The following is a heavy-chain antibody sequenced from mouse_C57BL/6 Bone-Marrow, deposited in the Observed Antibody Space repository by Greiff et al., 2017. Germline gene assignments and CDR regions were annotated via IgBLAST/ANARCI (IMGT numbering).Heavy chain of an antibody. J-gene: IGHJ1*03. CDR1: GYTFTGYW. Sequence: QVQLKESGAELMKPGASVKLSCKATGYTFTGYWIEWVKQRPGHGLEWIGEILPGSGSTNYNEKFKGKATFTADTSSNTAYMQLSILTTEDSAIYYCANPSFYYYGSHWYFDVWGTGTTVTVSS. CDR3: ANPSFYYYGSHWYFDV. CDR2: ILPGSGST. D-gene: IGHD1-1*01. V-gene: IGHV1-9*01.